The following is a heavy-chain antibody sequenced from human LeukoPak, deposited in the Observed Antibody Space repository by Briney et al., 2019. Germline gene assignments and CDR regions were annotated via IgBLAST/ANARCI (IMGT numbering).Heavy chain of an antibody. D-gene: IGHD6-13*01. CDR2: KSYNGSNQ. CDR3: AKDGEESAGYYFDY. CDR1: GFTFSSYG. V-gene: IGHV3-30*18. J-gene: IGHJ4*02. Sequence: PWRSLRLSCAASGFTFSSYGMHWVRQAPGKGLEWVAVKSYNGSNQYYADSVKGRFTISRDNSKNTLSLQMTSLRAEDTAVYYCAKDGEESAGYYFDYWGQGTLVTVCS.